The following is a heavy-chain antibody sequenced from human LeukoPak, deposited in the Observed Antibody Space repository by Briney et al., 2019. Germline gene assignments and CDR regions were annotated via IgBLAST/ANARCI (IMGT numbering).Heavy chain of an antibody. CDR1: GYTFTGYY. CDR2: INLNSGCT. Sequence: GASVKVSCKASGYTFTGYYMHWVRQAPGQGLEWMGWINLNSGCTNYAQKFQVWVTMTRDTSISTAYMELSRLRPDDTAVYYCARGYSYGWFDYWGQGTLVTVSS. D-gene: IGHD5-18*01. V-gene: IGHV1-2*04. J-gene: IGHJ4*02. CDR3: ARGYSYGWFDY.